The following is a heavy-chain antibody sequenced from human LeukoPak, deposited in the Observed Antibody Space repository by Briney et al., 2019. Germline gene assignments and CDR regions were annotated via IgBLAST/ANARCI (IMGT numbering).Heavy chain of an antibody. CDR2: VHHSGTT. D-gene: IGHD6-13*01. J-gene: IGHJ4*02. CDR3: ARGAGPFDY. V-gene: IGHV4-59*12. Sequence: PSETLSLTCSVFADSMNNYYWNWIRQPPGKGLEWIGFVHHSGTTNYNPSLKSRVTMSVDTSKNQFSLKLTSVTAADTAVYYCARGAGPFDYWGQGTLVTVSS. CDR1: ADSMNNYY.